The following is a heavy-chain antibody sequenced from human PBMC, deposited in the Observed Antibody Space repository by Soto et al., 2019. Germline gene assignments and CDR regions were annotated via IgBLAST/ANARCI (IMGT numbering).Heavy chain of an antibody. V-gene: IGHV1-24*01. CDR2: FDPEDGET. Sequence: ASVKVSCKVSGYTLTELSMHWVRQAPGKRLEWMGSFDPEDGETIYAQKFQGRVTMTEDTSTDTAYMELSSLRSEDTVVYYCATAPGSVGCFDPWGQGTLVTVSS. CDR1: GYTLTELS. J-gene: IGHJ5*02. CDR3: ATAPGSVGCFDP.